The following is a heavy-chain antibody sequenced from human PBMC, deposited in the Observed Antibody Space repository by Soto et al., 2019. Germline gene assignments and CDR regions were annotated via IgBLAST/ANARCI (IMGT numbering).Heavy chain of an antibody. D-gene: IGHD6-19*01. CDR1: GYTLTELS. CDR3: ATALTHGGWTHYFDY. CDR2: FDPEDGET. Sequence: ASVKVSCKVSGYTLTELSMHWVRQAPGKGLEWMGGFDPEDGETIYAQKFQGRVTMTEDTSTDTAYMELSSLRSEDTAVYYCATALTHGGWTHYFDYWGQGTLVTVSS. J-gene: IGHJ4*02. V-gene: IGHV1-24*01.